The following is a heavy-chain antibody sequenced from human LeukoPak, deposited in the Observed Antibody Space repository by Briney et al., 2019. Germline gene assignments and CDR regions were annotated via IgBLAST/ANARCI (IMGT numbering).Heavy chain of an antibody. CDR3: AREQRWVAGAAFDI. V-gene: IGHV1-18*01. D-gene: IGHD6-19*01. CDR1: GYTFTSYG. Sequence: ASVKVSCKASGYTFTSYGISWVRQAPGQGLEWMGWISAYNGNTNYAQKLQGRVIMTTDTSTSTAYMELSSLRSEDTAVYYCAREQRWVAGAAFDIWGQGTMVTVSS. CDR2: ISAYNGNT. J-gene: IGHJ3*02.